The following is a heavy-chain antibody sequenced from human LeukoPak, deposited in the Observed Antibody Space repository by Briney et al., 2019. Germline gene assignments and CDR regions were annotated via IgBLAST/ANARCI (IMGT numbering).Heavy chain of an antibody. D-gene: IGHD3-22*01. CDR2: ISWNSGSI. CDR3: ARDRGFSTFDY. Sequence: GRSLRLSCAASGFTFDDYAMHWVRQVPGKGLEWVSGISWNSGSIGYADSVKGRFTISRDNAKNSLYLQMNSLRAEDTAVYYCARDRGFSTFDYWGQGTLVTVSS. J-gene: IGHJ4*02. V-gene: IGHV3-9*01. CDR1: GFTFDDYA.